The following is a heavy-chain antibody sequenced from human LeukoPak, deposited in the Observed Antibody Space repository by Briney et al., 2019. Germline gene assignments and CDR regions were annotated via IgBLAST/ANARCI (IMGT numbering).Heavy chain of an antibody. CDR2: IYYSGST. CDR3: ARQGSARANWFDP. V-gene: IGHV4-39*01. D-gene: IGHD6-6*01. J-gene: IGHJ5*02. Sequence: PSETQSLTCTVSGGSISSSSYYWGWIRQPPGKGLEWIASIYYSGSTYYKSSLKSRVTISVDSSKNQFSLRLNSVTAADTAVYFCARQGSARANWFDPWGQGTLVTVPS. CDR1: GGSISSSSYY.